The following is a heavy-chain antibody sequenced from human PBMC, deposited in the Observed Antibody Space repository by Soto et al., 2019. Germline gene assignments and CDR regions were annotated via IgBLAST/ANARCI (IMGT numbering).Heavy chain of an antibody. Sequence: PGGSLSLSCAASGFTFSSYSMNWVRQAPGKGLEWVSYISSSSSTIYYADSVKGRFTISRDNAKNSLYLQMNSLRAEDTAVYYCAREYYDSSGYYGYWGQGTLVTVSS. CDR2: ISSSSSTI. J-gene: IGHJ4*02. CDR1: GFTFSSYS. V-gene: IGHV3-48*01. D-gene: IGHD3-22*01. CDR3: AREYYDSSGYYGY.